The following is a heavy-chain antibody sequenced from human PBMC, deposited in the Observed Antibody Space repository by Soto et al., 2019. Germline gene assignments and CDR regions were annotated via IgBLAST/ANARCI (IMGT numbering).Heavy chain of an antibody. CDR3: ARDLCSSTSCYVDY. Sequence: SETLSLTCTVSGGSISSGGYYWSWIRHHPGKGLEWIGYIYYSGSTYYNPSLKSRVTISVDTSKNQFSLKLSSVTAADTAVYYCARDLCSSTSCYVDYWGQGTLVTVSS. CDR2: IYYSGST. J-gene: IGHJ4*02. D-gene: IGHD2-2*01. V-gene: IGHV4-31*03. CDR1: GGSISSGGYY.